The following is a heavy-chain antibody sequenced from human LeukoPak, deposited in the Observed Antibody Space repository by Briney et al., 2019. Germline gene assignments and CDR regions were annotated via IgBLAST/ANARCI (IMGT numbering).Heavy chain of an antibody. V-gene: IGHV1-69*13. CDR2: TIPMFDTA. CDR3: ARVGITMTLEYYFDY. CDR1: GGTFSSHA. Sequence: AASVKVSCKTSGGTFSSHAISWVRQAPGQGLEWMGGTIPMFDTANYAQKFQGRVTITADESTSTAYMELSSLRSEDTAVYYCARVGITMTLEYYFDYWGQGTLVTVSS. J-gene: IGHJ4*02. D-gene: IGHD3-22*01.